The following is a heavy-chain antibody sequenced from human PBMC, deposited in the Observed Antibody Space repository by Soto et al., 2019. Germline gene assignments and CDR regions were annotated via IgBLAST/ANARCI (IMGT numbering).Heavy chain of an antibody. J-gene: IGHJ5*02. CDR1: GGSISSSNW. CDR3: ARETIGVVPAGPNSYDFWSGYYSP. CDR2: IYHSGST. V-gene: IGHV4-4*02. D-gene: IGHD3-3*01. Sequence: QVQLQESGPGLVKPSGTLSLTCAVSGGSISSSNWWSWVRQPPGKGLEWIGEIYHSGSTNYNPSLKSRVTISVDKSKNQFSLKLSSVSAADTAVYYCARETIGVVPAGPNSYDFWSGYYSPWGQGTLVTVSS.